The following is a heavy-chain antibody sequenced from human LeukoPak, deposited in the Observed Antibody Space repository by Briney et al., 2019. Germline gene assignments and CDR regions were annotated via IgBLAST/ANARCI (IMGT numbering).Heavy chain of an antibody. J-gene: IGHJ4*01. CDR2: IGGDSST. CDR1: GFTFSSYA. D-gene: IGHD6-19*01. CDR3: AKKGSYSSGWYGGHYFDS. V-gene: IGHV3-23*01. Sequence: GGSLRLSCEASGFTFSSYALSWVRQAPGKGPEWVAAIGGDSSTYYTGSVRGRFTISRDNSKNTVYLQMSSLRVEDTAVYYCAKKGSYSSGWYGGHYFDSWGQGTLVTASS.